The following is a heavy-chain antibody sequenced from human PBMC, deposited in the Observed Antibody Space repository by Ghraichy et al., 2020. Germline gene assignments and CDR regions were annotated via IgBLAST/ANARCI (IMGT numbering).Heavy chain of an antibody. CDR1: GFTFGSSW. CDR3: VRSNVYLDY. Sequence: GGSLRLSCAASGFTFGSSWMHWVRQAPGKGLVWVSHISSDERTTNYADSVKGRFTISRDNAKNTLYMQMNSLRAEDTSLYYCVRSNVYLDYWGQGTLVTVSS. D-gene: IGHD3-22*01. J-gene: IGHJ4*02. CDR2: ISSDERTT. V-gene: IGHV3-74*01.